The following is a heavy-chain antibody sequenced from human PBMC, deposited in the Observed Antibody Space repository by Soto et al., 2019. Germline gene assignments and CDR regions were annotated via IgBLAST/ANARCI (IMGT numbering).Heavy chain of an antibody. J-gene: IGHJ4*02. D-gene: IGHD5-18*01. CDR3: ARGGYSYGAQDYFEY. V-gene: IGHV4-59*09. CDR2: GST. Sequence: GSTNYNPSLKSRVTISVDASKSQFSLRLTSVTAADTAVYYCARGGYSYGAQDYFEYWGQGTLVTVSS.